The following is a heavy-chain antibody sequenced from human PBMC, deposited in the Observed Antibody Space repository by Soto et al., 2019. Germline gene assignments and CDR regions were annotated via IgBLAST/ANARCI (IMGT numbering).Heavy chain of an antibody. J-gene: IGHJ6*03. CDR2: IYPGDSDT. CDR3: ARQGYGIAASKDYYYYYYMDV. CDR1: GYSFTSYW. Sequence: GESLKISCKGSGYSFTSYWIGWVRQMPGKGLEWMGIIYPGDSDTRYSPSFQGQVTISADKSISTAYLQWSSLKASDTAMYYCARQGYGIAASKDYYYYYYMDVWGKGTTVTVSS. D-gene: IGHD6-6*01. V-gene: IGHV5-51*01.